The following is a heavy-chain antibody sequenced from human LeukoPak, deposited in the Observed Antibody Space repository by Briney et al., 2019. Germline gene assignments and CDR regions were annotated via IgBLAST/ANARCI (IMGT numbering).Heavy chain of an antibody. Sequence: PGGSLRLSCAASGFTFSTSPMSWVRHAPGKGLEWVSGISGSGDSTYYVDSVKGWFTISRDNSKSTLYLHMNSLRADDTAIYYCAKQRSEVPVAASNYWGQGTLVSV. D-gene: IGHD2-2*01. CDR1: GFTFSTSP. CDR2: ISGSGDST. J-gene: IGHJ4*02. V-gene: IGHV3-23*01. CDR3: AKQRSEVPVAASNY.